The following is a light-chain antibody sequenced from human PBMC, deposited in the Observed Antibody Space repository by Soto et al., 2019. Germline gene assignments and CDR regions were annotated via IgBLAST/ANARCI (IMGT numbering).Light chain of an antibody. CDR3: SSYTSSSTQV. CDR2: DVS. V-gene: IGLV2-14*01. J-gene: IGLJ1*01. Sequence: QSALAQPASVSGSPGQSVTISCTGTSSAVGGYNYVSWYQQHPGKAPKLMIYDVSNRPSGVSNRFSGSKSGNTASLTISGLQAEDEADYNCSSYTSSSTQVFGTGTKVTVL. CDR1: SSAVGGYNY.